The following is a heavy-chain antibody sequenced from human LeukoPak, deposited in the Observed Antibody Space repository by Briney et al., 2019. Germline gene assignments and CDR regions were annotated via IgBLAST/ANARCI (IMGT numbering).Heavy chain of an antibody. D-gene: IGHD6-13*01. CDR2: INPNSGGT. J-gene: IGHJ4*02. CDR1: GYTFTGYY. CDR3: ARVGNGAAAGASDLDY. Sequence: ASVKVSCKASGYTFTGYYMHWVRQAPGQGLEWMGWINPNSGGTNYAQKFQGWVTMTRDTSISTAYMELSRLRSDDMAVYYCARVGNGAAAGASDLDYWGQGTLVTVSS. V-gene: IGHV1-2*04.